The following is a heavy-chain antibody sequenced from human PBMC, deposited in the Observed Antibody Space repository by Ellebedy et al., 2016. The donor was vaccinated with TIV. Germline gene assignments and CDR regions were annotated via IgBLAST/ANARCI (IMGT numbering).Heavy chain of an antibody. Sequence: GESLKISCATSGFTFSNYCMLCVRQAPGKGLEWVALIWSDGSNKYYAYSVKGRFTISRDNSKNTVYVQMNSRRAEETAVYFCARLGSGWAIEYWGQGTLDTVSS. CDR1: GFTFSNYC. D-gene: IGHD6-19*01. CDR3: ARLGSGWAIEY. V-gene: IGHV3-33*01. CDR2: IWSDGSNK. J-gene: IGHJ4*02.